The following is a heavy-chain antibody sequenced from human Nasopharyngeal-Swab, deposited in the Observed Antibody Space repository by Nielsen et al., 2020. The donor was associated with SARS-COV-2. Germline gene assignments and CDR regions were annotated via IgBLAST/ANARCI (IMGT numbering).Heavy chain of an antibody. V-gene: IGHV3-23*01. D-gene: IGHD6-19*01. Sequence: GGSLRLSCAASGVSGFTFSNYAMNWVRQAPGKGLEWVSGISGSGGTIYYVDSVKGRFTISRDNSRNSLYLHMSNLRAEDTAIYYCAKGYSSGWVPYEYWGQGTLVTVSS. J-gene: IGHJ4*02. CDR1: GVSGFTFSNYA. CDR2: ISGSGGTI. CDR3: AKGYSSGWVPYEY.